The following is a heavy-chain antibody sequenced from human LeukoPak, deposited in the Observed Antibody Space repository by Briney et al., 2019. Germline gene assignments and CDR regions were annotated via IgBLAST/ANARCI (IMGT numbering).Heavy chain of an antibody. CDR3: AKDRHYYDSSGYFFDY. CDR1: GFTFSSYG. CDR2: ISYDGSNN. D-gene: IGHD3-22*01. Sequence: PGGSLRLSCAASGFTFSSYGMHWVRQAPGKGLEWVAVISYDGSNNYYADSVKGRFTISRDNSKNTLYLQMNSLRAEDTAVYYCAKDRHYYDSSGYFFDYWGQGTLVTVSS. J-gene: IGHJ4*02. V-gene: IGHV3-30*18.